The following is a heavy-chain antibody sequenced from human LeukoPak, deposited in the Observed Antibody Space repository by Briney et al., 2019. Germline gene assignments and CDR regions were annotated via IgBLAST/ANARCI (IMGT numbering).Heavy chain of an antibody. J-gene: IGHJ5*02. CDR1: GGSISSGGYY. CDR2: FYYSGST. V-gene: IGHV4-31*03. D-gene: IGHD3-10*01. Sequence: SETLSLTCTVSGGSISSGGYYWSWIRQHPGKGLEWIGYFYYSGSTYYNPSLKSRVTISVDTSKNQFSLKLSSVTAADTAVNHCASGVSFGEFKGWIDPWGQGTLVTVSS. CDR3: ASGVSFGEFKGWIDP.